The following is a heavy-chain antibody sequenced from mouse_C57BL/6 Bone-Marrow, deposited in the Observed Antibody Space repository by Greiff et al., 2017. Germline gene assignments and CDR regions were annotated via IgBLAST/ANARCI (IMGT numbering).Heavy chain of an antibody. J-gene: IGHJ1*03. Sequence: QVQLQQPGAELVRPGSSVKLSCKASGYTFTSYWMHWVKQRPIQGLEWIGNIDPSDSETHYNQKFKDKATLTVDKSSSTAYMQLSSLTSEDSAVYYCARPFITTVVAPGYFDVWGTGTTVTVSS. CDR2: IDPSDSET. V-gene: IGHV1-52*01. CDR3: ARPFITTVVAPGYFDV. CDR1: GYTFTSYW. D-gene: IGHD1-1*01.